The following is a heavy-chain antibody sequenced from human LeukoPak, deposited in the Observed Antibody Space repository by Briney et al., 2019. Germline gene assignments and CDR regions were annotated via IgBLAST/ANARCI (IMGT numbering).Heavy chain of an antibody. CDR3: IIDGRRFLDWVDY. Sequence: PGGSLXXXXXXXXFTFXNAWXXWVRQXPGKXXXXVXRIKSKTDGGVIEYAAPGKGRFTISRDETKNTVCVQINSLKTEDTAVYYCIIDGRRFLDWVDYWGQGTLVTVSS. CDR1: XFTFXNAW. CDR2: IKSKTDGGVI. D-gene: IGHD3/OR15-3a*01. J-gene: IGHJ4*02. V-gene: IGHV3-15*01.